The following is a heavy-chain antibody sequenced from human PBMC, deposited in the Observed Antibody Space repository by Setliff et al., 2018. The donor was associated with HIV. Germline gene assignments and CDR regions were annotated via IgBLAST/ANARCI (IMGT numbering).Heavy chain of an antibody. CDR1: GFTFSNAW. J-gene: IGHJ6*02. CDR3: AREDYYDSMTTNYYYYGMDV. CDR2: IKSKTDGGTT. V-gene: IGHV3-15*01. Sequence: AGGSLRLSCAASGFTFSNAWMSWVRQAPGKGLEWVGRIKSKTDGGTTDYAAPVKGRFTISRDDSKNTLYLQMNSLKTEDTAVYYCAREDYYDSMTTNYYYYGMDVWGQGTTVTVSS. D-gene: IGHD3-22*01.